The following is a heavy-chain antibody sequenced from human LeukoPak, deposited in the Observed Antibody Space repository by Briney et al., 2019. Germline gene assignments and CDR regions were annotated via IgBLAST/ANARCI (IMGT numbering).Heavy chain of an antibody. V-gene: IGHV1-69*13. J-gene: IGHJ3*02. CDR3: ARMMTPRLYYDSSGYYYGAFDI. CDR2: IIPIFGTA. D-gene: IGHD3-22*01. CDR1: GGTFSSYA. Sequence: SVKVSCKASGGTFSSYAISWVRQAPGQGLEWMGGIIPIFGTANYAQKFQGRVTITADESTSTAYMELWSLRSDDTAMYYCARMMTPRLYYDSSGYYYGAFDIWGQGTMVTVSS.